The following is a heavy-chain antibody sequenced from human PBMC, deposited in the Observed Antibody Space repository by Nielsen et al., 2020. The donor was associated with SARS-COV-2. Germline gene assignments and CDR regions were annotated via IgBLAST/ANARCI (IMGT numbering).Heavy chain of an antibody. Sequence: GESLKISCAASGFTFSSYWMHWVRQAPGKGLVWVSRINSDGSYTSYADSVKGRFTISRDNAKNTLYMQMNSLRAEDTAVYYCARDYYYDSSGWDYWGQGTLVTVSS. V-gene: IGHV3-74*01. CDR1: GFTFSSYW. J-gene: IGHJ4*02. D-gene: IGHD3-22*01. CDR2: INSDGSYT. CDR3: ARDYYYDSSGWDY.